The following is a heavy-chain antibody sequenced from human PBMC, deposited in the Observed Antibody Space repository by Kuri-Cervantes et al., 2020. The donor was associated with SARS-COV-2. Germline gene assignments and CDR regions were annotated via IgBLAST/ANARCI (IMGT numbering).Heavy chain of an antibody. CDR1: GFTFDDYG. D-gene: IGHD3-3*01. J-gene: IGHJ3*02. Sequence: GESLKISCAASGFTFDDYGMSWVRQAPGKGLEWVSGINWNGGSTGYADSVKGRFTISRDNAKNSLYLQMNSLRAEDTAVYYCARVRGRNDFWSGYRERWGDAFDIWGQGTMVTVSS. CDR3: ARVRGRNDFWSGYRERWGDAFDI. CDR2: INWNGGST. V-gene: IGHV3-20*04.